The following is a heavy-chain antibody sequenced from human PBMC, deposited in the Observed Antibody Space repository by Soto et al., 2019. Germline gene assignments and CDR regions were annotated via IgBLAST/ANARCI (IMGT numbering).Heavy chain of an antibody. CDR3: ARSSCTNGVCYLGYFDH. D-gene: IGHD2-8*01. J-gene: IGHJ4*02. V-gene: IGHV4-38-2*01. CDR1: GYSISSGYY. CDR2: IYYSGST. Sequence: SETLSLTCAVSGYSISSGYYWGWIRQPPGKGLEWIASIYYSGSTYYNPSLRSRVTMSVDTSKNQFSLKLTSVTAADTAVYSCARSSCTNGVCYLGYFDHWGQGTLVTVSS.